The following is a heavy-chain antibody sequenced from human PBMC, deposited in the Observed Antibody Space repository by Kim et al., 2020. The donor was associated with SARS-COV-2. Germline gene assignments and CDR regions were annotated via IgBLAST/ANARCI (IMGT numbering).Heavy chain of an antibody. J-gene: IGHJ4*02. CDR3: TRAVGYGRLDN. CDR2: IYHTWRA. CDR1: GGSINDFS. Sequence: SETLSLTCAVSGGSINDFSWSWIRQPPGEGLEWIGYIYHTWRAFYNPSLKSRVTMSVDRSMNQFSLTLHSVTAAATAVSYCTRAVGYGRLDNWGQGTLVT. V-gene: IGHV4-30-2*01. D-gene: IGHD5-18*01.